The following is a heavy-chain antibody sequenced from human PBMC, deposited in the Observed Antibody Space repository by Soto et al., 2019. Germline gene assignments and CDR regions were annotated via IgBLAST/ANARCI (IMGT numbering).Heavy chain of an antibody. CDR3: ARTKWTPPKHYFFDY. Sequence: WVTLSLTCTVSGGSISSSTYYWGWIRQPPGKGLEWIGSIYYSGSTYYNPSLKSRVNISVDTSNNQFSLKLSSVTAADTVVYFCARTKWTPPKHYFFDYWGQGALVTVSS. D-gene: IGHD1-26*01. CDR2: IYYSGST. J-gene: IGHJ4*02. CDR1: GGSISSSTYY. V-gene: IGHV4-39*01.